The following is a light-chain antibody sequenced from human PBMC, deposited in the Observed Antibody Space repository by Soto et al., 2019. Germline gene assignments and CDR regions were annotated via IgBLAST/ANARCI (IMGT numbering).Light chain of an antibody. Sequence: DVQMTQSPSTLSGSVGDRVTITCRASQNINKWLAWYQQRPGKAPHLLIYDASSLQSGVPSRFSGNGSGTEFTLTISRLQPDDFATYYCQHYNGFSSSVTFGPGTKVDIK. CDR3: QHYNGFSSSVT. V-gene: IGKV1-5*01. CDR2: DAS. J-gene: IGKJ3*01. CDR1: QNINKW.